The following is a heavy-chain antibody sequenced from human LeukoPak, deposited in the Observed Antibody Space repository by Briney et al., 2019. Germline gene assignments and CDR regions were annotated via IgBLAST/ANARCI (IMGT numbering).Heavy chain of an antibody. CDR1: GFSFDDYG. D-gene: IGHD2-15*01. V-gene: IGHV3-20*04. CDR3: ARDRGILQSAFDY. CDR2: INWNGGTT. J-gene: IGHJ4*02. Sequence: GGSLRLSCEASGFSFDDYGMSWVRQAPGEGLEWVSGINWNGGTTGYADSVKGRFTISRDNAKDSLYLQMNSLRAEDAAVYYCARDRGILQSAFDYWGQGTLVTVSS.